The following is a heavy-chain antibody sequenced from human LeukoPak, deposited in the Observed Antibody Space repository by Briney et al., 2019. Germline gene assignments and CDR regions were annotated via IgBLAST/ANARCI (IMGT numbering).Heavy chain of an antibody. D-gene: IGHD2-2*01. J-gene: IGHJ5*02. CDR3: ARVGRDCSDINCYWADWFDP. V-gene: IGHV1-18*01. CDR2: ISGSTGST. Sequence: ASVKVSCKASGYTFSTYGITWVREAPGQGPEWLGWISGSTGSTHYAQAVQGRVTMTTDTSTATAYMELRSLRSDDTAVYYCARVGRDCSDINCYWADWFDPWGQGTLVIVSS. CDR1: GYTFSTYG.